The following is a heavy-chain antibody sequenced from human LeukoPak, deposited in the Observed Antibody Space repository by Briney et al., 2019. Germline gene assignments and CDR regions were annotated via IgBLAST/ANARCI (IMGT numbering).Heavy chain of an antibody. CDR3: ARVQGHPPNGLDV. CDR2: IWYDGSNK. J-gene: IGHJ3*01. Sequence: GSLRLSCAASGFTFSSYGMHWVRQAPGKGLEWVAVIWYDGSNKYYADSVKGRFTISRDNSKNTLYLQMNSLRAEDTAVYYCARVQGHPPNGLDVWGQGTMVTVSS. CDR1: GFTFSSYG. D-gene: IGHD2-8*01. V-gene: IGHV3-33*01.